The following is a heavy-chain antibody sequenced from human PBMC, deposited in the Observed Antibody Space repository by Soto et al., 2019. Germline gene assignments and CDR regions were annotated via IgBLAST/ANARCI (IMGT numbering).Heavy chain of an antibody. CDR1: GGSISSTSHH. Sequence: PSETLSLTCTVSGGSISSTSHHWAWIRQPPGKGLEWIGSIYYSGTTYYNPSLKSRLTIFVDTSKNQFSLKLSSVTAADTAVYFCTREDSSTPEYWSQGTLVTVSS. D-gene: IGHD6-13*01. V-gene: IGHV4-39*01. CDR2: IYYSGTT. J-gene: IGHJ4*02. CDR3: TREDSSTPEY.